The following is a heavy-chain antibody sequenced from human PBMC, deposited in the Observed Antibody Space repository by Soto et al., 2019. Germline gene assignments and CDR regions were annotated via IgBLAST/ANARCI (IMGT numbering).Heavy chain of an antibody. D-gene: IGHD2-15*01. CDR3: ARDLDIVVVVAATGGDAFDI. CDR2: ISAYNGNT. CDR1: GYTFTSYG. V-gene: IGHV1-18*04. J-gene: IGHJ3*02. Sequence: GASVKVSCKASGYTFTSYGISWVRQAPGQGLEWMGWISAYNGNTNYAQKLQGRVTMTTGTSTSTAYMELRSLRSDDTAVYYCARDLDIVVVVAATGGDAFDIWGQGTMVTVSS.